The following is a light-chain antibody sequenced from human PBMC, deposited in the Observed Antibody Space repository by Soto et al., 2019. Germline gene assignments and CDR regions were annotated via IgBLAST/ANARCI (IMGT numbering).Light chain of an antibody. J-gene: IGKJ2*01. Sequence: DIVMTQSPDSLPVSLGERATINCKSSQSVLYNSNNKNCLAWYQQKAGQPPKLLIYWASTRESGVPDRFSGSGSATDFTLTISSLQAEDVAVYYCQQYYSSPYTFGQGTKLEIK. V-gene: IGKV4-1*01. CDR3: QQYYSSPYT. CDR1: QSVLYNSNNKNC. CDR2: WAS.